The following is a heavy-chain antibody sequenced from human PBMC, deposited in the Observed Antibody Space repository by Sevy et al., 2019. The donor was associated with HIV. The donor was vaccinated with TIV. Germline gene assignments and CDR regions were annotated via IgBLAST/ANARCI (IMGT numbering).Heavy chain of an antibody. V-gene: IGHV3-9*01. CDR3: VKDKESRVIIPAAMAFYGMDV. CDR1: GFTFDDYC. J-gene: IGHJ6*02. D-gene: IGHD2-2*01. CDR2: ISWNSGEI. Sequence: GGSLRLSCAASGFTFDDYCMHWIRQTPGKGLEWVASISWNSGEIAYAACVKGRFTISRDNAKNSLYLQMNSLRAEDTALYYCVKDKESRVIIPAAMAFYGMDVWGQGTTVTVSS.